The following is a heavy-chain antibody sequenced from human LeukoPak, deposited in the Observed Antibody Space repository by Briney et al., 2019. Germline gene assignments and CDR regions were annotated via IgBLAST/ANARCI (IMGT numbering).Heavy chain of an antibody. D-gene: IGHD3-22*01. Sequence: PGGSLSLSCAASVFTFSSYSMNWVSQDPGKGREWVLCISSSSSYRYYADSVKSRFTNSRDNAKNSLYLQMNSLRAEDTAVFYCARGIPTTYYYDRSGYSVSDYFDYWGQGTLVTVSS. V-gene: IGHV3-21*01. CDR3: ARGIPTTYYYDRSGYSVSDYFDY. CDR1: VFTFSSYS. CDR2: ISSSSSYR. J-gene: IGHJ4*02.